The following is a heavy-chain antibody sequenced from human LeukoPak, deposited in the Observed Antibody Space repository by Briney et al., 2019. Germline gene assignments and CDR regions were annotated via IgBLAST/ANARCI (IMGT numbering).Heavy chain of an antibody. V-gene: IGHV3-66*01. CDR3: ARDHMITFGGVYDAFDI. J-gene: IGHJ3*02. D-gene: IGHD3-16*01. CDR1: GFTVSSNY. Sequence: GGSLRLSCAASGFTVSSNYMSWVRQAPGKGLEWVSVIYSGGSTYYADSVKGRFTISRDNSKNTLYLQMNSLRAEDTAVYYCARDHMITFGGVYDAFDIWGQGTMVTVSS. CDR2: IYSGGST.